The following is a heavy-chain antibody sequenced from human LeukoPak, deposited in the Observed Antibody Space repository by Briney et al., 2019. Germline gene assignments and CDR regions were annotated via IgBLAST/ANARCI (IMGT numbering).Heavy chain of an antibody. D-gene: IGHD2-15*01. CDR2: ISYDGSNK. CDR3: ARDLGRDIVGNYYYYYGMDV. Sequence: GGSLRLSCAASGFTFNSYAMHWVRQAPGKGLEWVAVISYDGSNKYYADSVKGRFTISRDNSKNTLYLQMNSLRAEDTAVYYCARDLGRDIVGNYYYYYGMDVWGQGTTVTVSS. CDR1: GFTFNSYA. J-gene: IGHJ6*02. V-gene: IGHV3-30*19.